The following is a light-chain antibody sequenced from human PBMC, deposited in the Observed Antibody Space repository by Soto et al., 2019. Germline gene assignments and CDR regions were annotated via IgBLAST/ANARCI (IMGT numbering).Light chain of an antibody. Sequence: QSALTQPASVSGSPGQSITISCTGTSSDVGGSNFVSWYQQHPGKPPKLIIYDVANRPSGVSNRFSGSKSGSTASLIISRLQTEDEADYYCVSYTSSTTYVFGTGTQVTVL. CDR3: VSYTSSTTYV. CDR2: DVA. CDR1: SSDVGGSNF. J-gene: IGLJ1*01. V-gene: IGLV2-14*03.